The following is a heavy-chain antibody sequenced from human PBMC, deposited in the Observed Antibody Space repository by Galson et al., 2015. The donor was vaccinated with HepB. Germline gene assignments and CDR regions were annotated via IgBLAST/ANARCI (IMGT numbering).Heavy chain of an antibody. CDR3: ARDYGDYDGGNWFDP. D-gene: IGHD4-17*01. V-gene: IGHV3-48*01. Sequence: SLRLSCAASGFTFRSYSMNWVRQAPGKGLEWVSYISSRSSTIYYADSVKGRFTISRDNAKNSLYLQMNSLRAEDTAVYYCARDYGDYDGGNWFDPWGQGTLVTVSS. CDR2: ISSRSSTI. J-gene: IGHJ5*02. CDR1: GFTFRSYS.